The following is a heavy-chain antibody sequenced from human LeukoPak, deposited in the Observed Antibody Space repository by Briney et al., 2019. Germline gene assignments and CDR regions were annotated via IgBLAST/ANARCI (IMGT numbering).Heavy chain of an antibody. V-gene: IGHV3-74*01. CDR2: INSDGSST. Sequence: PGGSLRLSCAASGFTFSSYWMHWVHQAPGKGLVWVSRINSDGSSTSYADSVKGRFTISRDNAKNTLYLQMNSLRAEDTAVYYCARVNWELRDAFDIWGQGTMVTVSS. CDR3: ARVNWELRDAFDI. CDR1: GFTFSSYW. J-gene: IGHJ3*02. D-gene: IGHD1-26*01.